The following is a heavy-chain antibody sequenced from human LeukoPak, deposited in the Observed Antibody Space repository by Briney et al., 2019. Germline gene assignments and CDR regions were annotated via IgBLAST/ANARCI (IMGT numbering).Heavy chain of an antibody. CDR3: TRGNQVLLYFFDY. J-gene: IGHJ4*02. V-gene: IGHV3-49*04. CDR1: GFTFSDYA. CDR2: IRSKAYGGTT. D-gene: IGHD2-2*01. Sequence: PGRSLRLSCTASGFTFSDYAMSWVRQARGKGLEWVGFIRSKAYGGTTEYAASVKGRFTISRDDSKSIAYLEMNSLITEDTAVYYCTRGNQVLLYFFDYWDQGTLATVSS.